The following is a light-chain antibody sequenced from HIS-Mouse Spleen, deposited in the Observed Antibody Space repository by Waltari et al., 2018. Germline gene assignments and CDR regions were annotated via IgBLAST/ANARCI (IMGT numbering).Light chain of an antibody. CDR3: QQYYSTPYT. J-gene: IGKJ2*01. V-gene: IGKV4-1*01. Sequence: DIVMTKSPDSLAVSLGERATINCKSSKSVLYSSNNKNYLAWYQQKPGQPPKLLIYWASTRESGVPDRFSGSGSGTDFTLTISSLQAEDVAVYYCQQYYSTPYTFGQGTKLEIK. CDR2: WAS. CDR1: KSVLYSSNNKNY.